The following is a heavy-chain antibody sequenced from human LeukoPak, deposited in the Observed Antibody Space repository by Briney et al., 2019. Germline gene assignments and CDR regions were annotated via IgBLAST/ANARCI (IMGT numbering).Heavy chain of an antibody. J-gene: IGHJ4*02. CDR1: GGSISSYY. Sequence: SETLSLTCTVSGGSISSYYWSWIRQPAGKGLEWIGRIYTSGTTNYNPSLKSRVTMSLDTSKNQFSLRLSSVTAADTAVYYCASEFHYWGQGTLVTVSS. V-gene: IGHV4-4*07. CDR2: IYTSGTT. CDR3: ASEFHY.